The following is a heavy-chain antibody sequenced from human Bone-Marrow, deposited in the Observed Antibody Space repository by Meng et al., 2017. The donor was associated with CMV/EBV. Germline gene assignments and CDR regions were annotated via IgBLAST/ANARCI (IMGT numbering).Heavy chain of an antibody. D-gene: IGHD5-12*01. J-gene: IGHJ6*02. CDR3: ARASMVATHYYYYYGMDV. V-gene: IGHV1-46*01. CDR1: GYTFTSYY. Sequence: ASVKVSCKASGYTFTSYYMHWVRQAPGQGLEWMGIINPSGGSTSYAQKFQGRVTMTRDTSTSTVYMELSSLRSEDTAVYYCARASMVATHYYYYYGMDVWGQGTTVTVSS. CDR2: INPSGGST.